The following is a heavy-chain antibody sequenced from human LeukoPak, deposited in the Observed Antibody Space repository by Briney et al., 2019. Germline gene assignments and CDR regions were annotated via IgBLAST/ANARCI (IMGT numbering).Heavy chain of an antibody. CDR2: INTDGSTT. CDR3: GKGGVDTAMVTYYYYMDV. D-gene: IGHD5-18*01. V-gene: IGHV3-74*01. Sequence: GGSLRLSCAASGFTFSNYWMHWVRQAPGKGLVWVSRINTDGSTTSYADSVKGRFTFSRDNSKNTLYLQMNSLRAEDTAVYYCGKGGVDTAMVTYYYYMDVWGKGTTVTISS. CDR1: GFTFSNYW. J-gene: IGHJ6*03.